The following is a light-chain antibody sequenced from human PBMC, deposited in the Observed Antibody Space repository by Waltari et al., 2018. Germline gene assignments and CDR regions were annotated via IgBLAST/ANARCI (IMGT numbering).Light chain of an antibody. Sequence: QSALTQPASVSGSPGQSITISCTGTSSDVGGYNYVSWYQQHPGKAPKLIIYDVSNRSSGVFNRSSGSKSGNTASRTISGLQAEDEADYYCSSYTSSSTVVFGGGTKLTVL. CDR2: DVS. CDR3: SSYTSSSTVV. J-gene: IGLJ2*01. CDR1: SSDVGGYNY. V-gene: IGLV2-14*03.